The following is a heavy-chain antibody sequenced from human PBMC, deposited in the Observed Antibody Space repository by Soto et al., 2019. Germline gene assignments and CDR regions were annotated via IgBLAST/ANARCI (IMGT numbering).Heavy chain of an antibody. CDR3: ATSPTITIFGVVTLGMDV. D-gene: IGHD3-3*01. CDR2: FDPEDGET. V-gene: IGHV1-24*01. Sequence: ASVKVSCKVSGDTLTKISMHWVRQAPGKGLEWMGGFDPEDGETIYAQKFQGRVTMTEGTSTDTAYMELSSLRSEDTAVYYCATSPTITIFGVVTLGMDVWGQGTTVTVSS. CDR1: GDTLTKIS. J-gene: IGHJ6*02.